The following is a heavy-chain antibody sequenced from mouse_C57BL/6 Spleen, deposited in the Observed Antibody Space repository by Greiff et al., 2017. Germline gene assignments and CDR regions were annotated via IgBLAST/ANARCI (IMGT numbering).Heavy chain of an antibody. CDR3: ARGYSNYVGPAMDY. CDR2: ISYDGSN. J-gene: IGHJ4*01. Sequence: EVKLMESGPGLVKPSQSLSLTCSVTGYSITSGYYWNWIRQFPGNKLEWMGYISYDGSNNYNPSLKNRISITRDTSKNQFFLKLNSVTTEDTATYYCARGYSNYVGPAMDYWGQGTSVTVSS. V-gene: IGHV3-6*01. D-gene: IGHD2-5*01. CDR1: GYSITSGYY.